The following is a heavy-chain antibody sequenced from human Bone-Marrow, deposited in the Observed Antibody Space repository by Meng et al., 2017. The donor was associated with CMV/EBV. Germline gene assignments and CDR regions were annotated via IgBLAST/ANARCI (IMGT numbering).Heavy chain of an antibody. CDR3: ARDNNWGPDY. D-gene: IGHD7-27*01. J-gene: IGHJ4*02. CDR2: IHPHRGDT. Sequence: ASVKVSCKASGGTFSSYAISWVRQAPGQGLEWMGWIHPHRGDTNYAQQFQGRVTLTRDTSINTGYMELTRLTSDDTAVYYCARDNNWGPDYWGQGTRVTVSS. CDR1: GGTFSSYA. V-gene: IGHV1-2*02.